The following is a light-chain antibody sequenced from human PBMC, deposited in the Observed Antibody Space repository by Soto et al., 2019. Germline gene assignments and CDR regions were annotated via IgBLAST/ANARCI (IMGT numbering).Light chain of an antibody. J-gene: IGKJ5*01. CDR3: QQANSFPIT. Sequence: IQMTPSPSTLSASVGDRVTINCRASQSVSNWLAWYQQKPGNPPKLLIYDTSRLESAVPSRFSASGSGTDFTLTISSLQPEDFATYYCQQANSFPITFGQGTRLEIK. CDR2: DTS. CDR1: QSVSNW. V-gene: IGKV1-12*01.